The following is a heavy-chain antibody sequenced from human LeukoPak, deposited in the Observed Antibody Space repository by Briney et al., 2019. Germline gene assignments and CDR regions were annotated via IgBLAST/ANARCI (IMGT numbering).Heavy chain of an antibody. J-gene: IGHJ4*02. CDR3: ATPHCTTTSCYIDY. D-gene: IGHD2-2*02. CDR1: GYSFTR. CDR2: IYPGDSDT. Sequence: GESLKISCKGSGYSFTRIGWVRQMPGKGLEWMGIIYPGDSDTGYSPSFQGQVTISADKSISTAYLQWSSLKASDTAMYYCATPHCTTTSCYIDYWGQGTLVTVSS. V-gene: IGHV5-51*01.